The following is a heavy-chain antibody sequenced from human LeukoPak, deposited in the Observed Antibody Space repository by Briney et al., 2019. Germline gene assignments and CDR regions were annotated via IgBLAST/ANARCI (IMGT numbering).Heavy chain of an antibody. V-gene: IGHV3-23*01. J-gene: IGHJ5*02. CDR3: AKGSSGYFADL. Sequence: GGSLRLSCAASGFTFSSYAMSWVRQAPGKGLKWVSGISGSGGSTDYADSVKGRFTISRDNSKNTLFLQMNSLRAEDTALYYCAKGSSGYFADLWGQGTLVTVSS. D-gene: IGHD3-22*01. CDR2: ISGSGGST. CDR1: GFTFSSYA.